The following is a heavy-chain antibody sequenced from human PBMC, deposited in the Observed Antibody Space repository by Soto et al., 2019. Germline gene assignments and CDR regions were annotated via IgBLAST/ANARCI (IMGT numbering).Heavy chain of an antibody. CDR3: AKDRSMVRGVIMHSYFDY. Sequence: GGSLRLSCAASGLSFSHYGMHWVRQAPGKGLEWVAAISYDGSNKYYADSVKGRFTISRDNSKNTLYLQMNSLRAEDTAVYYCAKDRSMVRGVIMHSYFDYWGQGTLVTVSS. D-gene: IGHD3-10*01. CDR2: ISYDGSNK. V-gene: IGHV3-30*18. CDR1: GLSFSHYG. J-gene: IGHJ4*02.